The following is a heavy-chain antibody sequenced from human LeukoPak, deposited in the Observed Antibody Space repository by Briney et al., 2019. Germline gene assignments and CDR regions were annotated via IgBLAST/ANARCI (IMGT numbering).Heavy chain of an antibody. V-gene: IGHV3-23*01. CDR2: ISVSGGST. J-gene: IGHJ4*02. CDR3: AKSPLITMVRGVIITDPYYFDC. Sequence: GGSLRLSCVPSLFTFSSYAMSWVRQAPRKGLEWVSAISVSGGSTYYADSVKGRFTISRDNSKNTLYLQMNSLRAEDTAVYYCAKSPLITMVRGVIITDPYYFDCWGQGTLVTAS. D-gene: IGHD3-10*01. CDR1: LFTFSSYA.